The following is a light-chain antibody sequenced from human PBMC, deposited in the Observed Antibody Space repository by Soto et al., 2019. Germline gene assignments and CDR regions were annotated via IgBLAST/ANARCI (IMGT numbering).Light chain of an antibody. CDR2: GAS. CDR1: QSVSSSY. J-gene: IGKJ2*01. V-gene: IGKV3-20*01. Sequence: EIVLTQSPGTLSLSPGERATLSCRASQSVSSSYLAWYQQKPGQAPRLLIYGASSRATGIPDRFSGSGSGTDFTLTISRREPEEFAVYYCQQYGSSPRYTFGQGTKLESK. CDR3: QQYGSSPRYT.